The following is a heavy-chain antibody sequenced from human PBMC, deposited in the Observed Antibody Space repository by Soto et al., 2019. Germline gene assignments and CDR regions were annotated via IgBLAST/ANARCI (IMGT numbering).Heavy chain of an antibody. CDR3: AKDIEATIATYFDY. J-gene: IGHJ4*02. V-gene: IGHV3-74*01. D-gene: IGHD5-12*01. Sequence: GGSLRLSSAASGFTFSSHWMHWVRQAPGKGLVWVSRISSDGSSTAHADSVKGRLTISRDNAKNTLYLQMNSLRAEDTALYYCAKDIEATIATYFDYWGQGTLVTVSS. CDR1: GFTFSSHW. CDR2: ISSDGSST.